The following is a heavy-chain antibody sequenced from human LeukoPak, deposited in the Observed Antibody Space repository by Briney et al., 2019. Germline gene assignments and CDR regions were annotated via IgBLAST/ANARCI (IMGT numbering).Heavy chain of an antibody. CDR2: IYTSGST. J-gene: IGHJ5*02. CDR3: ARDAVPAGAKVGNSYNWFDP. CDR1: GGSISSYY. V-gene: IGHV4-4*07. Sequence: SGPGLVKPSETLSLTCTVSGGSISSYYWSWLRQPAGKGLEWIGRIYTSGSTNYNPSLKSRVTMSVDTSKNQFSLKLSSVTAADTAVYYCARDAVPAGAKVGNSYNWFDPWGQGTLVTVSS. D-gene: IGHD2-2*01.